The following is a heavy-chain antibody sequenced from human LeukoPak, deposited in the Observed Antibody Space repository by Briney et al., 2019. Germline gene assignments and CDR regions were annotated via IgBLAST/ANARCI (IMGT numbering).Heavy chain of an antibody. J-gene: IGHJ6*03. CDR2: ISSNGGST. V-gene: IGHV3-64*01. CDR3: AREIRAYCGGDCYSSYYYYMDV. D-gene: IGHD2-21*02. CDR1: GFTFSSYA. Sequence: GGSLRLSCAASGFTFSSYAMHWVRQAPGKGLEYVSAISSNGGSTYYANSVKGRFTISRDNSKNTLYLQMGSLRAEDMAVYYCAREIRAYCGGDCYSSYYYYMDVWGKGTTVTISS.